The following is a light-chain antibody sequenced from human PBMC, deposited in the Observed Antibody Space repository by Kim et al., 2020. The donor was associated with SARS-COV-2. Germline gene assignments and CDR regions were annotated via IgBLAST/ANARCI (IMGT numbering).Light chain of an antibody. CDR3: WSYDTRLSGAV. CDR1: SSNNVGGYD. V-gene: IGLV1-40*01. Sequence: KVAITCTAGSSNNVGGYDEHWYQHLPRGAATRLIIDDANRPSAGPAGFSGSTTDTTASLATAGGQAEEEADYYCWSYDTRLSGAVFGGGTQLTVL. J-gene: IGLJ2*01. CDR2: DDA.